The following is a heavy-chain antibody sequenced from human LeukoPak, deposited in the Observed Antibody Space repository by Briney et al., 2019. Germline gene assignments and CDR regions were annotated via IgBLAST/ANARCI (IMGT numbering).Heavy chain of an antibody. V-gene: IGHV4-34*01. CDR3: ARVEYQLRHFDY. CDR1: GGPFSGYY. Sequence: PSETLSLTCAVYGGPFSGYYWSWIRQPPGKGLEWSGEMNHSGSTNYNPSLKSRVTISVDTSKNQFSLKLSSVTAADTAVYYCARVEYQLRHFDYWGQGTLVTVSS. CDR2: MNHSGST. D-gene: IGHD2-2*01. J-gene: IGHJ4*02.